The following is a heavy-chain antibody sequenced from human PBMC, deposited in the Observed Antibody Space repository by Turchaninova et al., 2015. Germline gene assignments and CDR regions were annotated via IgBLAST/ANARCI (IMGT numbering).Heavy chain of an antibody. J-gene: IGHJ6*03. CDR2: MYYSGTK. D-gene: IGHD3-10*01. CDR1: GSPISSDNSY. V-gene: IGHV4-39*01. Sequence: QLPLPEAGPGLVKPSETLPPTCPASGSPISSDNSYWGLFRQPPGKGLEWIGSMYYSGTKYYNPSLKGRVTIVVDMSKNQFSLKLTSVTAADSAVYYCGRQSGSGTFYVYYTDVWGKGTTVTVSS. CDR3: GRQSGSGTFYVYYTDV.